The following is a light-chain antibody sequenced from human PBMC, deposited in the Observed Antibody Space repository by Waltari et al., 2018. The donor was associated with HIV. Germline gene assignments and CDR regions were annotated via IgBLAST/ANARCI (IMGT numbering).Light chain of an antibody. CDR2: DVS. V-gene: IGLV2-23*02. CDR3: CSYAGSSTLV. Sequence: QSALTQPASVSGSPGQSITISCTGTSSDVGSYNLFSWYQQHPGKAPKLMIYDVSKRPSGVSNRFSGSKSGNTASLTISGLQAEDEADYYCCSYAGSSTLVFGGGTKLTVL. CDR1: SSDVGSYNL. J-gene: IGLJ3*02.